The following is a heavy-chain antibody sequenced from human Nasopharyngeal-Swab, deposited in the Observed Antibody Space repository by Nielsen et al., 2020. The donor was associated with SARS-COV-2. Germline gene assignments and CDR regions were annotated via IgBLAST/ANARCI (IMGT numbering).Heavy chain of an antibody. CDR1: GDSISSYY. D-gene: IGHD3-9*01. CDR3: ASGLNWFPFDY. CDR2: IYYSGGT. Sequence: SETLSLTCTVSGDSISSYYWSWIRQPPGKRLEWIGYIYYSGGTNYNPSLKSRVAISVDTSKNQFSLKLSSVTAADTAVYYCASGLNWFPFDYWGQGTLVTVSS. J-gene: IGHJ4*02. V-gene: IGHV4-59*01.